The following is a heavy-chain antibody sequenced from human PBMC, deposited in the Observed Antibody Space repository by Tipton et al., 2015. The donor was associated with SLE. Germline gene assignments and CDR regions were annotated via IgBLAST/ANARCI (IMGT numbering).Heavy chain of an antibody. J-gene: IGHJ5*02. D-gene: IGHD2-15*01. CDR3: ARGLPFDP. CDR1: GGSISSSY. Sequence: TLSLTCTVSGGSISSSYWSWIRQPAATTLEWIGLIYPNGNTDYSPSLKSRVTMSADTSKNQVSLRLASVTAADTAVYYCARGLPFDPWGQGTLVTVSS. V-gene: IGHV4-4*07. CDR2: IYPNGNT.